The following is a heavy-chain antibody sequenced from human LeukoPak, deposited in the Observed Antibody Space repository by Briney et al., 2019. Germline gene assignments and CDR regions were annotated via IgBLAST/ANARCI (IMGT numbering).Heavy chain of an antibody. CDR1: GFTSSTYDFSSYA. Sequence: GGSLRLSCAASGFTSSTYDFSSYAMSWVRQAPGKGLEWVSGLSGTGLTTFYPDSVKGRFTISRDNSKNTLYLQMNSLRADDTAVHYCARGSKTAGTIYTFDYWGQGTLVTVSS. J-gene: IGHJ4*02. CDR3: ARGSKTAGTIYTFDY. V-gene: IGHV3-23*01. D-gene: IGHD6-13*01. CDR2: LSGTGLTT.